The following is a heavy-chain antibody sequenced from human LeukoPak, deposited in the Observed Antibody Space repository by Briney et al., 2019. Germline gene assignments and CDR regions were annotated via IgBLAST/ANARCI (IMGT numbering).Heavy chain of an antibody. CDR1: GGSISSSSHY. D-gene: IGHD3-16*01. V-gene: IGHV4-39*01. Sequence: SETLSLTCTVSGGSISSSSHYWAWIRQSPGTGLEWIGSIYYSGSTYYNPSLKSRVTISVDTSKNQFSLKLNSVTAADTAVYYCEATPRWGPLYFDYWGQGTLVTVSS. J-gene: IGHJ4*02. CDR2: IYYSGST. CDR3: EATPRWGPLYFDY.